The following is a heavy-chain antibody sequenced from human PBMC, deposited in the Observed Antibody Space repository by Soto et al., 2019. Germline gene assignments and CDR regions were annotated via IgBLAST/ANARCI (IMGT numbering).Heavy chain of an antibody. J-gene: IGHJ6*02. CDR2: IYVSGSA. V-gene: IGHV4-4*07. CDR1: GGSISSYY. CDR3: ASSSLYGMDV. Sequence: SETLSLTCTVSGGSISSYYWSWIRQPAGKGLELIGRIYVSGSASYNPSLKSRLIISIDTSKNQFSLKVGSVTAADTAVYYCASSSLYGMDVWGQGTTVTVSS.